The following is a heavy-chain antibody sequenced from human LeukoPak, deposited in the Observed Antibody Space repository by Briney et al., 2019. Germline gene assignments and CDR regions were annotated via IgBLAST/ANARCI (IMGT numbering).Heavy chain of an antibody. CDR3: ARLCTLYYYGTAGGWFDP. Sequence: ASVKVSCKASGYTFTDYYMHWVRQAPGQGLEWMGWINPHSGGTDHAQKFQGRVTMTRDTSISTAYMELSRLRSDDTAVYYCARLCTLYYYGTAGGWFDPWGQGTLVTVSS. D-gene: IGHD3-10*01. CDR2: INPHSGGT. V-gene: IGHV1-2*02. J-gene: IGHJ5*02. CDR1: GYTFTDYY.